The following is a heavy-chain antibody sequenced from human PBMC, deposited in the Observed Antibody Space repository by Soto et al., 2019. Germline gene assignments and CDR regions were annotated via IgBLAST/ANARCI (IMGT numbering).Heavy chain of an antibody. CDR3: ARQAYCGGDCYSSYFDY. CDR1: GGSFSGYY. V-gene: IGHV4-34*01. J-gene: IGHJ4*02. D-gene: IGHD2-21*02. Sequence: QVQLQQWGAGLLKPSETLSLTCAVYGGSFSGYYWCWIRQPPGKGLEWTGENNHSGSTNYNPSLNSRVTSSVDTSKNQFSLKLSSVTAADTAVYYCARQAYCGGDCYSSYFDYWGQGTLVTVSS. CDR2: NNHSGST.